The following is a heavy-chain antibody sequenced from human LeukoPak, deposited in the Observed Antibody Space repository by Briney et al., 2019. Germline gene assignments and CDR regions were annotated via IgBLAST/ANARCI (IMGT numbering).Heavy chain of an antibody. CDR2: IYNSGST. D-gene: IGHD1-26*01. J-gene: IGHJ5*02. V-gene: IGHV4-59*01. CDR3: ARSGSYFRWFDP. Sequence: SETLSLTCTVSGGSISSYYWSWIRQPPGKGLEWIGYIYNSGSTNYNPSLKSRVTISVDTSKNQFSLKLSSVTAADTAVYYCARSGSYFRWFDPWGQGTLVTVSS. CDR1: GGSISSYY.